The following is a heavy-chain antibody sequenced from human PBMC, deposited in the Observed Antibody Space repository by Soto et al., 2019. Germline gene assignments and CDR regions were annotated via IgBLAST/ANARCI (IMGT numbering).Heavy chain of an antibody. V-gene: IGHV3-11*01. CDR1: GFTFSVYY. CDR3: ARNIPEDYYDSSGYSPACFDY. CDR2: ISSSGSTI. J-gene: IGHJ4*02. D-gene: IGHD3-22*01. Sequence: PGGSLRLSCAASGFTFSVYYMSWIRQAPGKGLEWVSYISSSGSTIYYADSVKGRFTISRDNAKNTLYLQMNSLRAEDTAVYYCARNIPEDYYDSSGYSPACFDYWGQGTLVTVSS.